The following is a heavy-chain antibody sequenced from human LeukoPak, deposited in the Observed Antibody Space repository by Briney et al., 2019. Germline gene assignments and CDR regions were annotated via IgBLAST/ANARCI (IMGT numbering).Heavy chain of an antibody. CDR1: GFTFSSFD. J-gene: IGHJ5*02. D-gene: IGHD2-2*01. CDR3: ARADCSGSTCYLRRSWFDP. V-gene: IGHV3-21*01. Sequence: GGSLRLSCAASGFTFSSFDMNWVRQAPGKGLEWVSSISTSSRYIYYRDSVKGRFTISRDDAKNSLYLQMNSLRVEDTAVYYCARADCSGSTCYLRRSWFDPWGKGTLVTVSS. CDR2: ISTSSRYI.